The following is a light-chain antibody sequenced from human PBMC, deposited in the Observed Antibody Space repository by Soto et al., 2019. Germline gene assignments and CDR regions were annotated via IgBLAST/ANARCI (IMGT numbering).Light chain of an antibody. CDR2: AAS. CDR1: QSVSSY. V-gene: IGKV3-11*01. J-gene: IGKJ4*01. CDR3: QHRSN. Sequence: EIVLTQSTATLSLFPGERATLSCRASQSVSSYLAWYQQKPGQAPRLLMYAASNRATGIPARFSGSGSGTDFTLTISSLEPEDFAVYYCQHRSNFGGGTKVEIK.